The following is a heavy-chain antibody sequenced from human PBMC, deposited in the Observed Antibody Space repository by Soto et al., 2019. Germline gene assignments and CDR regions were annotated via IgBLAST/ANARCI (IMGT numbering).Heavy chain of an antibody. V-gene: IGHV1-69*02. D-gene: IGHD3-22*01. CDR3: ARIDSSGSPGAFDY. CDR1: GGTFSSYT. CDR2: IIPILGIA. J-gene: IGHJ4*02. Sequence: QVQLVQSVAEVKKPGSSVKVSCKASGGTFSSYTISWVRQAPGQGLEWMGRIIPILGIANYAQKFQGRVTITADKSTSTAYMELSSLRSEDTAVYYCARIDSSGSPGAFDYWGQGTLVTVSS.